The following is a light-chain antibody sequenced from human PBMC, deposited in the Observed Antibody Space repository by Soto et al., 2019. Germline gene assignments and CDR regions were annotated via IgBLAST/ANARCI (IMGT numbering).Light chain of an antibody. CDR2: GAS. V-gene: IGKV3-20*01. CDR1: QSVRSNY. Sequence: EIVLTQSPGTLSLSSGERATLSCRASQSVRSNYLAWYQQKPGQAPRLLIYGASSRATGIPDRFGGSGSGTDFSLTLSRLEPEDFSVYYCQQYASAPLPFGGGTKVELK. CDR3: QQYASAPLP. J-gene: IGKJ4*01.